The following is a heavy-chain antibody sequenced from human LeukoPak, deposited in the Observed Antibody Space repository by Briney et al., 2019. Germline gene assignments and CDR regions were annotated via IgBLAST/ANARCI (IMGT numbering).Heavy chain of an antibody. D-gene: IGHD6-13*01. CDR1: GFTFSSYS. V-gene: IGHV3-21*01. CDR2: ISSRSSYI. J-gene: IGHJ4*02. Sequence: PGGSLRPSCAASGFTFSSYSMNWVRQAPGKGLEWVSSISSRSSYIYYADSVKGRFTISRDDAKNSLNLQMNSLRAEDTAVYYCARVLAAAGTLHFDHWGQGVLVSVSS. CDR3: ARVLAAAGTLHFDH.